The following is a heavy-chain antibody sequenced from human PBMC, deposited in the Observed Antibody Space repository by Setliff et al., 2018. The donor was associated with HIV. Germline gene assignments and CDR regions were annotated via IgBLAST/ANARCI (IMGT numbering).Heavy chain of an antibody. CDR3: ASGSGYCKNGNCYIGVHKNPDKYYFDY. V-gene: IGHV1-18*01. D-gene: IGHD2-8*01. Sequence: ASVKVSCKPSGYTFTTYGLSWVRQAPGQGLEWMGWISTYSDETSYSQKLQGRVTMTTDTSTSTAYMELRSLRSDDTAVHYCASGSGYCKNGNCYIGVHKNPDKYYFDYWGQGTLVTVSS. CDR2: ISTYSDET. CDR1: GYTFTTYG. J-gene: IGHJ4*02.